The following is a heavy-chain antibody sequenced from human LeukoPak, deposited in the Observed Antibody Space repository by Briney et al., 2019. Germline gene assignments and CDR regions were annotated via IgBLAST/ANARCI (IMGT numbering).Heavy chain of an antibody. CDR3: ARVSDSSGYYMGPLDY. CDR2: IKQDGSEK. J-gene: IGHJ4*02. D-gene: IGHD3-22*01. V-gene: IGHV3-7*01. CDR1: GFTFSSYW. Sequence: GGSLRLSCAASGFTFSSYWTSWVRQAPGKGLEWVANIKQDGSEKYYVDSVKGRFTISRDTAKNSLYLQMNSLRAEDTAVYYCARVSDSSGYYMGPLDYWGQGTLVTVSS.